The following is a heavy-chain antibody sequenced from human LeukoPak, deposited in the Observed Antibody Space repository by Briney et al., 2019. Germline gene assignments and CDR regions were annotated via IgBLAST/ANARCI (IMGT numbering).Heavy chain of an antibody. J-gene: IGHJ5*02. CDR3: AATPGCSGGSCYLVWFDP. D-gene: IGHD2-15*01. Sequence: TSVKVSCKASGYTFTSYGISWVRQAPGQGLEWMGWISAYNDNTNYAQKLQGRVTMTTDTSTSTAYMELRSLRSDDTAVYYCAATPGCSGGSCYLVWFDPWGQGTLVTVSS. CDR2: ISAYNDNT. CDR1: GYTFTSYG. V-gene: IGHV1-18*01.